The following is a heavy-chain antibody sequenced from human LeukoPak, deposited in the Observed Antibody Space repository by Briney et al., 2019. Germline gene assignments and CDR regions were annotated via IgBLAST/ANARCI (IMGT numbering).Heavy chain of an antibody. CDR3: ARPVLDYGDYTNWFDP. D-gene: IGHD4-17*01. CDR2: IYYSGST. J-gene: IGHJ5*02. V-gene: IGHV4-39*01. CDR1: GGSISSSSYY. Sequence: PSETLSLTCIVSGGSISSSSYYWGWIRQPPGKGLEWIGSIYYSGSTYYNPSLKSRVTISVDTSKNQFSLKLSSVTAADTAVYYCARPVLDYGDYTNWFDPWGQGTLVTVSS.